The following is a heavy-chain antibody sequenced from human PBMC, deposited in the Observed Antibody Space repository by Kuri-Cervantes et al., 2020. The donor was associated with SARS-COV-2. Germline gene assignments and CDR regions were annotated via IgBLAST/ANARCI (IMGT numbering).Heavy chain of an antibody. CDR2: ISYDGSNK. D-gene: IGHD6-13*01. CDR1: GFTFSSYS. V-gene: IGHV3-30*18. J-gene: IGHJ3*02. CDR3: AKGKGIAAGSDAFDI. Sequence: GGSLRLSCAASGFTFSSYSMNWVRQAPGKGLEWVAVISYDGSNKYYADPVKGRFTISRDNSKSTLYLQMNSLRAEDTAVYYCAKGKGIAAGSDAFDIWGQGTMVTVSS.